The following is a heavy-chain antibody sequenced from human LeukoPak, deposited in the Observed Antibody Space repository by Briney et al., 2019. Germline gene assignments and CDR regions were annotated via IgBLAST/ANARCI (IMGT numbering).Heavy chain of an antibody. Sequence: GGSLRLSCAASGFTFSSYAMSWVRQAPGKGLEWVSAISGSGGSTYYAASVKGRFTISRDNSKNTLYLQMNSLRAEDTAVYYCAKGGYDYYSLKTYYFDYWSQGTLVTVSS. CDR2: ISGSGGST. V-gene: IGHV3-23*01. CDR3: AKGGYDYYSLKTYYFDY. CDR1: GFTFSSYA. D-gene: IGHD5-12*01. J-gene: IGHJ4*02.